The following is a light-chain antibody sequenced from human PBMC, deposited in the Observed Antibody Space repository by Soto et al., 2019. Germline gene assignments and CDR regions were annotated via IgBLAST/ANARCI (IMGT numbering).Light chain of an antibody. Sequence: QSSLTQPASVSGSLGQSVPISCTGTSRDIAGYNYISWYQQLPGKAPKLMIYQVTIRPSGISNRFSGSKYGNTASLTISGLQAEDEADYYCTSFSSSTSLYVFGTGTKVTVL. J-gene: IGLJ1*01. CDR1: SRDIAGYNY. V-gene: IGLV2-14*01. CDR2: QVT. CDR3: TSFSSSTSLYV.